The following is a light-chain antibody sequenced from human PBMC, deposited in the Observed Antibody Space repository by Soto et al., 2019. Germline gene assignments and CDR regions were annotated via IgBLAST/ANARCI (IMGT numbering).Light chain of an antibody. CDR2: KAS. V-gene: IGKV1-5*03. Sequence: DIQMTQSPSTLSASVGDRVTITCRASQSISSWLAWYQQKPGKAPKLLIYKASGLESGVPSRFRDRVSGTEFTLTISSLQPDDFATYFIQQYKSYSWTFGHGTKVEIK. CDR3: QQYKSYSWT. CDR1: QSISSW. J-gene: IGKJ1*01.